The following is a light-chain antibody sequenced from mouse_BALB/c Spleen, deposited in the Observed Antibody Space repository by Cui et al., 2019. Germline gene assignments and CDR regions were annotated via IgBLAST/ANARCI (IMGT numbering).Light chain of an antibody. V-gene: IGKV10-94*01. Sequence: DMQMTQSTSSLSVSLRDRVTISCSASQGISNYLNWYQQKPGGTVKLLIYYTSSLHSGVPSRFSGSGSGTDYSLTISSLEPEDIATYYCQQYSTLPFTFGAGTKLEIK. J-gene: IGKJ4*01. CDR3: QQYSTLPFT. CDR1: QGISNY. CDR2: YTS.